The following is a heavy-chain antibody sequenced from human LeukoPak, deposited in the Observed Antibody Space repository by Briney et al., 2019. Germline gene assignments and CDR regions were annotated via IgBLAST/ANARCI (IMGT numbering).Heavy chain of an antibody. J-gene: IGHJ5*02. CDR2: IYYSGST. V-gene: IGHV4-39*07. CDR1: GGSISSSSYY. CDR3: ARSTVTTPEWFDP. D-gene: IGHD4-17*01. Sequence: SETLSLTCTVSGGSISSSSYYWGWIRQPPGKGLEWIGSIYYSGSTYYNPSLKSRVTISVDTSKNQFSLKLSSVTAADTAVYYCARSTVTTPEWFDPWGQGTLVTASS.